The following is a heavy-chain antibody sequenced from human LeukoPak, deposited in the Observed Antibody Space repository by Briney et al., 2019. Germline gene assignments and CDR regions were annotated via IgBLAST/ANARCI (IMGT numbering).Heavy chain of an antibody. V-gene: IGHV1-8*03. D-gene: IGHD6-6*01. CDR3: ARGPQAAARHGRGWFDP. Sequence: GASVKVSCKASGYTFTSYDINWVRQATGQGLERMGWMNPNSGNTGYAQKFQGRVTITRNTSISTAYMELSSLRSEDTAVYYCARGPQAAARHGRGWFDPWGQGTLVTVSS. J-gene: IGHJ5*02. CDR1: GYTFTSYD. CDR2: MNPNSGNT.